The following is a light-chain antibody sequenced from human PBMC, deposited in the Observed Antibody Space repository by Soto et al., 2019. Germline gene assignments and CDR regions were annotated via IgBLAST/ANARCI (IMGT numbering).Light chain of an antibody. CDR3: QQRSNWPLT. V-gene: IGKV3-11*01. Sequence: EILLTQSPYTLALSPGESATLSCRASQSVSRYLAWYQQKPGQTPRLLIYDASNRAAGIPARFSGSGSGTDFTLTISSLEPEDFEVYYCQQRSNWPLTFGGGTKVDIK. J-gene: IGKJ4*01. CDR1: QSVSRY. CDR2: DAS.